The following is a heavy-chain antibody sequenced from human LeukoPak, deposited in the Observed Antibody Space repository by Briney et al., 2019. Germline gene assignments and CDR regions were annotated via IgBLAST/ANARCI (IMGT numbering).Heavy chain of an antibody. D-gene: IGHD5-12*01. V-gene: IGHV3-43*02. J-gene: IGHJ4*02. CDR3: ATKLGSGYDYVY. CDR1: GLNFDDSA. CDR2: ISADGGST. Sequence: KPGGSLRLSCVASGLNFDDSAMHWVRQAPGKGLEWVSLISADGGSTFSADSVKGRFTISRDNSKNTLYLQMTSLRAEDTAVYYCATKLGSGYDYVYWGQGTLVTVSS.